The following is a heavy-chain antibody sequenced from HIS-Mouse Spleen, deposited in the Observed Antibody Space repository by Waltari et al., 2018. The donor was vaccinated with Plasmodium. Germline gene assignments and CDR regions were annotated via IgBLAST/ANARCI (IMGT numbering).Heavy chain of an antibody. D-gene: IGHD6-13*01. CDR3: ASSWYWYFDL. Sequence: VQLVQSGAEVKKPGASVKVSCTASGYTFTGYYMHWVRQAPGQGLEWVANIKQDGSEKYYVDSVKGRFTISRDNAKNSLYLQMNSLRAEDTAVYYCASSWYWYFDLWGRGTLVTVSS. V-gene: IGHV3-7*02. J-gene: IGHJ2*01. CDR2: IKQDGSEK. CDR1: GYTFTGYY.